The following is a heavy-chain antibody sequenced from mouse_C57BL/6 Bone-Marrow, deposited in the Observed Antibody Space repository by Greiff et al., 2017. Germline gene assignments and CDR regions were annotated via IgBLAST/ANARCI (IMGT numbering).Heavy chain of an antibody. CDR3: ARNADYYGSYWYFDV. CDR2: IWSGGST. CDR1: GFSLTSYG. Sequence: VQVVESGPGLVQPSQSLSITCTVSGFSLTSYGVHWVRQSPGKGLEWLGVIWSGGSTDYNAAFISRLSISKDNSKSQVFFKMNSLQADDTAIYYCARNADYYGSYWYFDVWGTGTTVTVSS. J-gene: IGHJ1*03. V-gene: IGHV2-2*01. D-gene: IGHD1-1*01.